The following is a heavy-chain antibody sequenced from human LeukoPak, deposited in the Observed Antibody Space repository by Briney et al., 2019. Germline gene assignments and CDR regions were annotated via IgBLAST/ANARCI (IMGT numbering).Heavy chain of an antibody. V-gene: IGHV3-23*01. CDR2: ISGSGGST. CDR1: GFTFSSYA. J-gene: IGHJ6*02. CDR3: AKRGYSGLRDIYYYYYGMDV. D-gene: IGHD3-22*01. Sequence: GGSLRLSCAASGFTFSSYAMSWVRQAPGKGLEWVSAISGSGGSTHYADSVKGRFTISRDNSKNTLYLQMNSLRAEDTAVYYCAKRGYSGLRDIYYYYYGMDVWGQGTTVTVSS.